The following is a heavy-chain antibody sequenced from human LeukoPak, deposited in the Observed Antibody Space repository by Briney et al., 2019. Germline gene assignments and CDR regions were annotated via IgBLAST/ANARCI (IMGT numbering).Heavy chain of an antibody. CDR2: INPNSGGT. CDR3: ARDRRGTGNSFDY. Sequence: ASVKVSCKASGYTFTGYYMHWVRQAPGQGLEWMGWINPNSGGTNYAQKFQGRVTMTRDTSISTAYMELSRLRYDDTAVYYCARDRRGTGNSFDYWGQGTLVTVSS. J-gene: IGHJ4*02. V-gene: IGHV1-2*02. D-gene: IGHD2-8*02. CDR1: GYTFTGYY.